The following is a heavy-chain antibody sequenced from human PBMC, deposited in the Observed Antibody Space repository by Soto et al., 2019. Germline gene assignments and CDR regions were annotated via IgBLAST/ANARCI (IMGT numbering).Heavy chain of an antibody. CDR1: GYTFTSYG. CDR2: TTAYNGNT. CDR3: ARFRYCSGCSCYSPLSDAFDF. J-gene: IGHJ3*01. V-gene: IGHV1-18*01. D-gene: IGHD2-15*01. Sequence: QVQLVPSGAEVKKPGASVKVSCKASGYTFTSYGISWVRQAPGQGLEWMGWTTAYNGNTDYAQKFQGRVTMTTDTAPSTAYMELRSLRFDDTAVYYFARFRYCSGCSCYSPLSDAFDFWCQGTMVTVSS.